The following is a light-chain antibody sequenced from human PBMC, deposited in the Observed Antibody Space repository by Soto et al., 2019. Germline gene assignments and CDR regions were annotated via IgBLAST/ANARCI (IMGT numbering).Light chain of an antibody. CDR3: QQYNNWPPGT. J-gene: IGKJ1*01. CDR1: QSVSSN. Sequence: EIVMTQSPATLSVSPGERATLSCRASQSVSSNLAWYQQKPGQVPRLLIYGASTRATGIPARFSGSGSGTEFTLTISSLQSEDFAVYYCQQYNNWPPGTFGQGTEVEIK. V-gene: IGKV3-15*01. CDR2: GAS.